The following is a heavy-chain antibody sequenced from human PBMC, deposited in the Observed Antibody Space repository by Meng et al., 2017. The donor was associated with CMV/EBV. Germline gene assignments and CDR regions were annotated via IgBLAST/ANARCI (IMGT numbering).Heavy chain of an antibody. D-gene: IGHD6-13*01. CDR2: ISAYNGNT. J-gene: IGHJ4*02. V-gene: IGHV1-18*01. CDR3: ARVYSSSEYFDY. CDR1: SYTFTSYG. Sequence: CTASSYTFTSYGISWVRQAPGQGLAWMRWISAYNGNTNYAQKLQGRVTMTTDTSTSTAYMELRSLRSDDTAVYYCARVYSSSEYFDYWGQGTLVTVSS.